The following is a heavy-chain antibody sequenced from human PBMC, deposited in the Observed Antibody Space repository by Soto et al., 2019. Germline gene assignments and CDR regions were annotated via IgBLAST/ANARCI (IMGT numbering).Heavy chain of an antibody. Sequence: PSETLPLTCTDSGCSISSYYWSWIRQPPGKGLEWIGYIYYSGSTNYNPSLKSRVTISVDTSKNQFSLKLSSVTAADTAVYYCARLTYYYDSSGYYYVPTYFDYWGQGTLVTVS. CDR2: IYYSGST. CDR1: GCSISSYY. J-gene: IGHJ4*02. D-gene: IGHD3-22*01. CDR3: ARLTYYYDSSGYYYVPTYFDY. V-gene: IGHV4-59*01.